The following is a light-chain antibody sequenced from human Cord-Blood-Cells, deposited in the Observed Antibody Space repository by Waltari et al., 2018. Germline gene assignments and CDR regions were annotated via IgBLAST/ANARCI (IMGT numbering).Light chain of an antibody. V-gene: IGKV1-39*01. Sequence: DIQMTQSPSSLSAYVGDRVTITCRASQSISSYLYWYQQKPGKAPKLLIYAASSLQSGVPSRFSGSGSGTDFTLTISSLQPEDFATYYCQQSYSTPYTFGQGTKLEIK. CDR1: QSISSY. CDR3: QQSYSTPYT. CDR2: AAS. J-gene: IGKJ2*01.